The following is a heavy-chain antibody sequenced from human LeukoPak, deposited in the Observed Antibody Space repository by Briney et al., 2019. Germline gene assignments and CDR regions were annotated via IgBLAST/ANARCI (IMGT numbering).Heavy chain of an antibody. J-gene: IGHJ4*02. CDR3: ARGFPNQPVY. V-gene: IGHV4-34*01. CDR1: GGSFSGYY. CDR2: INHSGST. D-gene: IGHD2-2*01. Sequence: SETLSLTCAVYGGSFSGYYWSWIRQPPGKGLEWIGEINHSGSTNYNPSLKSRVTISVGTSKNQFSLNLNSVTAADTAVYYCARGFPNQPVYWGQGTLVTVSS.